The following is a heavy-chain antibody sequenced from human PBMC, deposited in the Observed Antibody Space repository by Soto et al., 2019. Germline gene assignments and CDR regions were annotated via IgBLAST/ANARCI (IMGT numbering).Heavy chain of an antibody. Sequence: VASVKVSCKASGYTFTSYGISWVRQAPGQGLEWMGWISAYNGNTNYAQKLQGRVTMTTDTSTSTAYMELRSLRSDDTAVYYCARDEQAGWFGEPNWFDPWGQGTLVTVSS. J-gene: IGHJ5*02. CDR1: GYTFTSYG. CDR2: ISAYNGNT. D-gene: IGHD3-10*01. V-gene: IGHV1-18*01. CDR3: ARDEQAGWFGEPNWFDP.